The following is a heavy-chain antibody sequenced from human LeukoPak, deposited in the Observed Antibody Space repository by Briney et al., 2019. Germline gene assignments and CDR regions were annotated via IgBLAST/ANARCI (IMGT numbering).Heavy chain of an antibody. CDR2: MNPNSGNT. Sequence: ASVKVSCKASGYTFTSYDINWVRQATGQGLEWMGWMNPNSGNTGYAQKFQGRVTITRNTSISTAYMELSSLRSEDTAVYYCARGPAVPAATYYYYMDVWGKGTTVTVSS. CDR1: GYTFTSYD. D-gene: IGHD2-2*01. CDR3: ARGPAVPAATYYYYMDV. J-gene: IGHJ6*03. V-gene: IGHV1-8*03.